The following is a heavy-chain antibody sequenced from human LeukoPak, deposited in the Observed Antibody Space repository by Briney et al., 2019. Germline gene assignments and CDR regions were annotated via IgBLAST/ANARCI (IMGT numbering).Heavy chain of an antibody. V-gene: IGHV4-30-2*01. CDR3: ASEVPSVSSSAGLIDY. D-gene: IGHD6-6*01. Sequence: SETLSLTCTVSGGSISSGGYYWSWIRQPPGKGLEWIGYIYHSGSTYYNPSLKSRVTISVDRSKNQFSLKLSSVTAADTAVYYCASEVPSVSSSAGLIDYWGQGTLVTVSS. CDR2: IYHSGST. CDR1: GGSISSGGYY. J-gene: IGHJ4*02.